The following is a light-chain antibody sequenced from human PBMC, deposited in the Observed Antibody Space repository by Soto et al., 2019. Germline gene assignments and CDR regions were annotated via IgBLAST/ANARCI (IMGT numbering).Light chain of an antibody. CDR1: QSVSSSY. CDR2: GAS. Sequence: EIVLTQSPGTLSLSPGERATLSCRASQSVSSSYLAWYQQKPGQGPRLLIYGASNRATGIPDRFSGSRSGTDFTLTISRLEPEDFAVYYCQQYGSSPYSFGQGTKLEIK. CDR3: QQYGSSPYS. V-gene: IGKV3-20*01. J-gene: IGKJ2*03.